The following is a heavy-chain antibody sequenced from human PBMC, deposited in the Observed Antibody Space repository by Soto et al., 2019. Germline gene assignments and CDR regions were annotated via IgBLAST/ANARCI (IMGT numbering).Heavy chain of an antibody. CDR2: INTDGTRT. D-gene: IGHD3-10*01. Sequence: QLVESGGGLVQPGGSLRLSCAASGFTFNNYWMHWVRQAPGKGLMWVSRINTDGTRTTYADSVKGRFAISRDNAKNTVYLQMNSLRADDTAVYFCARVKSGSYDWSDPWGQGTLVTVSS. CDR3: ARVKSGSYDWSDP. J-gene: IGHJ5*02. V-gene: IGHV3-74*01. CDR1: GFTFNNYW.